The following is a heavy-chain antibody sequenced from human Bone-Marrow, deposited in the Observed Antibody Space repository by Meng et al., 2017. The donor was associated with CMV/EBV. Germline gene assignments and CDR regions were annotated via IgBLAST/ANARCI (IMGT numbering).Heavy chain of an antibody. CDR2: IYYSGST. CDR3: ARHAPMIVVVITLEWFDP. Sequence: SETLSLTCTVSGCSISSSSYYWGWIRQPPGKGLEWIGSIYYSGSTYYNPSLKSRVTISVDTSKNQFSLQLSSVTAADTAGYYCARHAPMIVVVITLEWFDPWGQENLVTVSS. D-gene: IGHD3-22*01. J-gene: IGHJ5*02. CDR1: GCSISSSSYY. V-gene: IGHV4-39*01.